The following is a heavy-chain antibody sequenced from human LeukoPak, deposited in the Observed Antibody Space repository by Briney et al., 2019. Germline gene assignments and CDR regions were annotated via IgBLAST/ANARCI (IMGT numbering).Heavy chain of an antibody. CDR1: GFTFSSYE. CDR3: ARNYGDAYYYYYYMDV. CDR2: ISSSGSTI. V-gene: IGHV3-48*03. D-gene: IGHD4-17*01. Sequence: GGSLRLSCAASGFTFSSYEMNWVRQAPGKGLEWVSYISSSGSTIYYADSVKGRFTISRDNAKNSLYLQMNSLRAEDTAVYYCARNYGDAYYYYYYMDVWGKGTTVTISS. J-gene: IGHJ6*03.